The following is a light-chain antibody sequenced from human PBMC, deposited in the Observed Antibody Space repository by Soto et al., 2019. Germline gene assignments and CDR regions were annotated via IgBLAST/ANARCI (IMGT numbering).Light chain of an antibody. CDR1: QSISNY. J-gene: IGKJ1*01. CDR2: AAS. CDR3: QQSYSTPRT. V-gene: IGKV1-39*01. Sequence: SQMTQSPSCRSTSVGDRVTITCRASQSISNYLNWYQQKPGKAPNLLIYAASSLQSGVPSRFSGRGSGTDFTLTISSLQPEDFATYFCQQSYSTPRTFGQGTKVAIK.